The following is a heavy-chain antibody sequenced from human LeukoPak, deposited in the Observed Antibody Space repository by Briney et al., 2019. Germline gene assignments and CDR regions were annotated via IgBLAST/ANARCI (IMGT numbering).Heavy chain of an antibody. V-gene: IGHV4-39*07. CDR2: IYHSGST. CDR1: AGSISSSSYY. CDR3: ARGTIGFTIDY. D-gene: IGHD3-10*01. Sequence: SETLSLTCTVSAGSISSSSYYWGWIRQPPGKGLEWIGSIYHSGSTYYNPCLKSRVTISVDTSKNQFSLKLSSVTAADTAVYYCARGTIGFTIDYWGQGTLVTVSS. J-gene: IGHJ4*02.